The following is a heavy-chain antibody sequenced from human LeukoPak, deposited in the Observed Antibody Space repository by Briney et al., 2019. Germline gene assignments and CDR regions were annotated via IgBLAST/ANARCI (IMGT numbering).Heavy chain of an antibody. V-gene: IGHV1-2*02. Sequence: ASVKVSCKASGYTFTGYYMHWVRQAPGQGLEWMGWIKPNNGGTNYAQKFQGRVTMTRDTSISTAYMELSRLRSDDTAVYYCARDRSEVAAYFDYWGQGTLVTVSS. CDR2: IKPNNGGT. D-gene: IGHD6-19*01. CDR1: GYTFTGYY. J-gene: IGHJ4*02. CDR3: ARDRSEVAAYFDY.